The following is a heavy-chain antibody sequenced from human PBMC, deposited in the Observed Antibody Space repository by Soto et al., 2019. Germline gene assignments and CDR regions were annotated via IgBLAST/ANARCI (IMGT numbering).Heavy chain of an antibody. CDR2: ISAYNGNT. J-gene: IGHJ6*02. CDR3: ARMFSSSWTNAYYYYGMDV. D-gene: IGHD6-13*01. Sequence: ASVKVSCKASGYTFTSYGISWVRQAPGQGLEWMGWISAYNGNTNYAQKLQGRVTMTTDTSTSTAYMELRSLRSDDTAVYYCARMFSSSWTNAYYYYGMDVWGQGTTDTVSS. CDR1: GYTFTSYG. V-gene: IGHV1-18*01.